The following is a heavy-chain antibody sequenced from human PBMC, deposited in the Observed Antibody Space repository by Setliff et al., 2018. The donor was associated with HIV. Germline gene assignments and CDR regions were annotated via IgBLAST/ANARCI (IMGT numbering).Heavy chain of an antibody. D-gene: IGHD2-15*01. Sequence: GGSLRLSCATSGFTFSPYAIHWVRQAPGMGLEWVAMIWADEITKFYADSVKGRFTISRDNSKNTLFLQMNSLRAEDTAVYYCARAGVVEGYYYYYYMDVWGKGTTVTVSS. CDR2: IWADEITK. CDR3: ARAGVVEGYYYYYYMDV. V-gene: IGHV3-33*01. CDR1: GFTFSPYA. J-gene: IGHJ6*03.